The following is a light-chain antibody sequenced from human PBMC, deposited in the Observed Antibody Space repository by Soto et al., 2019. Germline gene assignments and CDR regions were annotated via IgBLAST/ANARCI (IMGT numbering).Light chain of an antibody. J-gene: IGKJ1*01. Sequence: AIQMTQSPSSLSASVGDRVTITCRASQAIRNALGWYQQKPGKAPKLLIYAASSLQSGVPSRFSGSGSGTDFTLTISSLQAEDFATYYCLQDDNYPWTFGQGTKVEIK. V-gene: IGKV1-6*01. CDR1: QAIRNA. CDR2: AAS. CDR3: LQDDNYPWT.